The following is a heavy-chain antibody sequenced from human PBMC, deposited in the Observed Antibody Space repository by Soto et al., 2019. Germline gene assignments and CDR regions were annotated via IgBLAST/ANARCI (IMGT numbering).Heavy chain of an antibody. CDR3: AKDFGYCSSTSCYVGELHYYMDV. CDR1: GFTFDDYA. Sequence: GGSLRLSCAASGFTFDDYAMHWVRQAPGKGLEWVSGISWNSGSIGYADSVKGRFTISRDNAKNSLYLQMNSLGAEDTALYYCAKDFGYCSSTSCYVGELHYYMDVWGKGTTVTVSS. D-gene: IGHD2-2*01. V-gene: IGHV3-9*01. J-gene: IGHJ6*03. CDR2: ISWNSGSI.